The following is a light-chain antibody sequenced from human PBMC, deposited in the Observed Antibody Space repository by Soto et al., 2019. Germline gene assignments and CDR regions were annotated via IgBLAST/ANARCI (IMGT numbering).Light chain of an antibody. CDR2: KAS. V-gene: IGKV1-5*03. Sequence: DIQMTQSPSTLSASVGDRVTITCRASQSISSWLAWYQQKPGKAPKLLIYKASSLESGVPSRFSGSGSGTEFTLTISSLQPDDVATYYCQQYNSYVLTFGGGTKVEIK. J-gene: IGKJ4*01. CDR3: QQYNSYVLT. CDR1: QSISSW.